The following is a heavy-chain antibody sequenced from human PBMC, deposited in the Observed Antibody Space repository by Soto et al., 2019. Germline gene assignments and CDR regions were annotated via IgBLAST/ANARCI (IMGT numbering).Heavy chain of an antibody. CDR3: ASSYGAGYRAFDY. CDR2: INPILSMS. D-gene: IGHD3-10*01. Sequence: QVQLVQSGAEVKKPGSSVRVSCKASGDTFTFYSINWVRQAPGLGLEWMGRINPILSMSNYAQRFQGRVTMTADKPTRTAYMELSSLRSADTAMYYCASSYGAGYRAFDYWGQGALVTVSS. V-gene: IGHV1-69*02. J-gene: IGHJ4*02. CDR1: GDTFTFYS.